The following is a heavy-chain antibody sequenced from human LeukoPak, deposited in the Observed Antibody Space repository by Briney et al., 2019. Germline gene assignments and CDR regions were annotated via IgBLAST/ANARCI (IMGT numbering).Heavy chain of an antibody. CDR2: INPNSGGT. CDR3: ARDWPGAYANFDY. Sequence: GASVKVSCKASGYTFTGYYMHWVRQAPGQGLEWMGWINPNSGGTNYAQKFQGRVTMTRDTSISTAYMELSGLRSDDTAVYYCARDWPGAYANFDYWGQGTLVTVSS. D-gene: IGHD2-2*01. V-gene: IGHV1-2*02. CDR1: GYTFTGYY. J-gene: IGHJ4*02.